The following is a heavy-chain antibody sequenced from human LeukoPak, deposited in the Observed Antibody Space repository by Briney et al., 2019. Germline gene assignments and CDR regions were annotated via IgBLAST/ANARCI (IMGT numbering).Heavy chain of an antibody. Sequence: GGSLRLFCAASGFTFGSYWMSWVRQAPGKGLEWVANIKQDGSEKYYVGSVKGRFTISRDNAKNSLYLQMNSLRAEDTAVYYCAATMTTADYWGQGTLVTVSS. CDR2: IKQDGSEK. D-gene: IGHD4-17*01. V-gene: IGHV3-7*01. CDR3: AATMTTADY. J-gene: IGHJ4*02. CDR1: GFTFGSYW.